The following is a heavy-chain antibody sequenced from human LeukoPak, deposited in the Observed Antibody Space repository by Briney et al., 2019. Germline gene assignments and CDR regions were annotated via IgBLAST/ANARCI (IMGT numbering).Heavy chain of an antibody. J-gene: IGHJ4*02. CDR1: GFTFSSYA. V-gene: IGHV3-23*01. D-gene: IGHD4-23*01. Sequence: GGSLRLSCAASGFTFSSYAMSWVRQAPGKGLEWVSAISGSGGSTYYADSVKGRFTVSRDNSKNTLSLQMNSLRAEDTAVYYCAKLGNSGHYFDYWGQGTLVTVSS. CDR2: ISGSGGST. CDR3: AKLGNSGHYFDY.